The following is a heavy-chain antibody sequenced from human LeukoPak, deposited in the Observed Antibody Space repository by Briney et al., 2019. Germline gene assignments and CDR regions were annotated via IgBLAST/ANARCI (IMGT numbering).Heavy chain of an antibody. D-gene: IGHD3-16*02. Sequence: GGSLRLSCAASGFTFSSYSMNWVRQAPGKGLEWVSSISSSSYIYYADSVKGRFTISRDNAKNSLYLQMSSLRAEDTAVYYCARARYDYVWGSYRYTFYFDYWGQGTLVTVSS. CDR1: GFTFSSYS. V-gene: IGHV3-21*01. J-gene: IGHJ4*02. CDR3: ARARYDYVWGSYRYTFYFDY. CDR2: ISSSSYI.